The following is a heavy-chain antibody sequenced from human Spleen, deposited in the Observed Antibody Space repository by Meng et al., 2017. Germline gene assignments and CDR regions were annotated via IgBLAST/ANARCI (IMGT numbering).Heavy chain of an antibody. CDR1: GGTFSTYA. Sequence: SVKVSCKASGGTFSTYALSWVRQAPGQGLEWMGGIIPIFGRANYAQKFQGRVTVTTDDSTSTAYMEVNSLISEDTAVYYCARSIVARTPEADWGSFYFYFGLDVWGQGTTVTVSS. V-gene: IGHV1-69*05. CDR2: IIPIFGRA. D-gene: IGHD7-27*01. CDR3: ARSIVARTPEADWGSFYFYFGLDV. J-gene: IGHJ6*01.